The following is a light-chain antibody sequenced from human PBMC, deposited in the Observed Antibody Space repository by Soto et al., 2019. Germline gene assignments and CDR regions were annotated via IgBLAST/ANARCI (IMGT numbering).Light chain of an antibody. CDR2: DAF. J-gene: IGKJ4*01. V-gene: IGKV3-20*01. CDR3: QQYGTSPLT. CDR1: QSVSYTF. Sequence: EIVLTQSPGTLSLSPGERATLSCRASQSVSYTFLAWYQQKPGQAPRLLIHDAFRRATGIPDRFSGSGSGTDFSLTISTLEPEDSAVYYCQQYGTSPLTFGGGPKVEIK.